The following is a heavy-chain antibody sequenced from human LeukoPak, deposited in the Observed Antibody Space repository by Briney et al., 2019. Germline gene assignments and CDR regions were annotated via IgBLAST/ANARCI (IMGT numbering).Heavy chain of an antibody. V-gene: IGHV4-39*07. D-gene: IGHD6-13*01. CDR3: ARVGGLSSSWYSVWPFAP. CDR2: IYYSGST. CDR1: GGSISSSSYY. J-gene: IGHJ5*02. Sequence: SETLSLTCTVSGGSISSSSYYWGWIRQPPGKGLEWIGSIYYSGSTYYNPSLKSRVTISVDTSKNQFSLKLSSVTAADTAVYYCARVGGLSSSWYSVWPFAPWGQGTLVTVSS.